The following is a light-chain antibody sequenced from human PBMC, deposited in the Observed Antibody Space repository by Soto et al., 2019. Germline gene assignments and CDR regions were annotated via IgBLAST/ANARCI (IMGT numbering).Light chain of an antibody. Sequence: DIVMTQSPDSLAVSLGERATINCKSSQSVLYSPNNKNYLVWYQQKPGQPPKLLIYWASTRESGVPDRFSGSGSGTDFTLTISCLQAGDVAVYFCQQYYSTPQTFGQGTKVEIK. CDR2: WAS. CDR3: QQYYSTPQT. J-gene: IGKJ1*01. V-gene: IGKV4-1*01. CDR1: QSVLYSPNNKNY.